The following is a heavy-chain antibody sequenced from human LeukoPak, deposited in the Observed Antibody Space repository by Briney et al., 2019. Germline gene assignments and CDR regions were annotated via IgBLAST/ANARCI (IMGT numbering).Heavy chain of an antibody. CDR3: ARGRSDGYFDY. CDR1: GYTFTGYY. Sequence: ASVKVSCKASGYTFTGYYIHWVRQAPGQGLEWMGWINPNSGGTNYAQKFQGGVTMTRDTSISTAYMEMSRLRSDDTAVYYCARGRSDGYFDYWGQGTLVTVSS. J-gene: IGHJ4*02. V-gene: IGHV1-2*02. CDR2: INPNSGGT. D-gene: IGHD2-21*01.